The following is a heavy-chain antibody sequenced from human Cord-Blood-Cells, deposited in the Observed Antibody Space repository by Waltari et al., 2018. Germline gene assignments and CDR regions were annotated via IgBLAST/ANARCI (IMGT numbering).Heavy chain of an antibody. J-gene: IGHJ4*02. D-gene: IGHD6-19*01. CDR1: GFTVSSNY. Sequence: EVQLVESGGGLIQTGGSLRLSCAASGFTVSSNYMSWVRQAPGKGLEWVSVIYSGGSTYYADSVKGRFTISRDNSKNTLYLQMNSLRAEDTAVYYCAREGHSSGWSFDYWGQGTLVTVSS. CDR3: AREGHSSGWSFDY. CDR2: IYSGGST. V-gene: IGHV3-53*01.